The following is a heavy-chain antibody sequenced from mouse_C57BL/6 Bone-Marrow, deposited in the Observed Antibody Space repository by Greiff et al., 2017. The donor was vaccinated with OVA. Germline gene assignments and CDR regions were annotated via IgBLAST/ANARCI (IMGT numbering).Heavy chain of an antibody. J-gene: IGHJ3*01. CDR2: IYPGDGDT. CDR1: GYAFSSSW. CDR3: ARGGSNYVSWFAY. V-gene: IGHV1-82*01. D-gene: IGHD2-5*01. Sequence: VQLQQSGPELVKPGASVKISCKASGYAFSSSWMNWVKQRPGKGLEWIGRIYPGDGDTNYNGKFKGKATLTADKSSSTAYMQLSSLTSEDSAVYFCARGGSNYVSWFAYWGQGTLVTVSA.